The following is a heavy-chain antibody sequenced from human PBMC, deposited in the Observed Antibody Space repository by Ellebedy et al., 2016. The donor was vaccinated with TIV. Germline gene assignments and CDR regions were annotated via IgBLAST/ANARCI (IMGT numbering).Heavy chain of an antibody. D-gene: IGHD3-10*01. V-gene: IGHV1-46*01. J-gene: IGHJ6*02. CDR3: ARGRSRGSGSYYYYYYYGMDV. CDR1: GYTFTSYY. CDR2: INPSGGST. Sequence: AASVKVSCKASGYTFTSYYMHWVRQAPGQGLEWMGIINPSGGSTSYAQKFQGRVTMTRDTSTSTVYMELSSLRSEDTAVYYCARGRSRGSGSYYYYYYYGMDVWGQGTTVTVSS.